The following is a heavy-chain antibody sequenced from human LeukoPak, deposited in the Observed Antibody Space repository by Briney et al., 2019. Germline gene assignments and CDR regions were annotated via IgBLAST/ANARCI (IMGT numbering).Heavy chain of an antibody. V-gene: IGHV3-23*01. Sequence: HSGGSLRLSCAASGFTFSSYAMSWVRQAPGKGLEWVSAISGSGGSTYYADSVKGRFTISRDNSKNTLNLQMNSLRAEDTAVYYCAKDRDPLHYYGSASLYLDSWGQGAQVTVSS. CDR3: AKDRDPLHYYGSASLYLDS. J-gene: IGHJ4*02. D-gene: IGHD3-10*01. CDR2: ISGSGGST. CDR1: GFTFSSYA.